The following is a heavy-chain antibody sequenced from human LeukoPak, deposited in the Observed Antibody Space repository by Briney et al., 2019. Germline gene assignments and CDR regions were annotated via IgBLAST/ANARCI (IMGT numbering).Heavy chain of an antibody. CDR3: SKDSKFLTGYYDH. V-gene: IGHV3-30*02. J-gene: IGHJ4*02. CDR1: GFTFSTYG. CDR2: VGYDGSEK. Sequence: GGSLRLSCAASGFTFSTYGMHWVRQAPGKGLEWVAFVGYDGSEKYYADSVKGRFTVTRDNSKNTLYLQMSSLRAEDTAVYYCSKDSKFLTGYYDHWGPGTLVTVSS. D-gene: IGHD3-9*01.